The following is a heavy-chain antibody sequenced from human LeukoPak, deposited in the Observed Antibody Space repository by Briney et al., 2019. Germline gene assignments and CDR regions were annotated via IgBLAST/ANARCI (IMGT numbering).Heavy chain of an antibody. J-gene: IGHJ4*02. CDR3: ARSYDFWSGYYYY. Sequence: KPGGSLRLSCAASGFTFSDYYMSWIRQAPGKGLEWVSYISSSGSTIYYADSVKGRFTISRDNAKNSLYLQMNSLRAEDMAVYYCARSYDFWSGYYYYWGQGTLVTVSS. CDR2: ISSSGSTI. V-gene: IGHV3-11*01. D-gene: IGHD3-3*01. CDR1: GFTFSDYY.